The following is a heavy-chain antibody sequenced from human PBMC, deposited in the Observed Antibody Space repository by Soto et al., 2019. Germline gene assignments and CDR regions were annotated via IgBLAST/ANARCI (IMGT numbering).Heavy chain of an antibody. Sequence: SVKVSCKASGGTFSSYAISWVRQAPGQGLEWMGGIIPIFGTANYAQKVQGRVTITADESTSTTYMELSSLRSEDTAVYYCARVRIASNDAFDIWGQGTMVTVSS. D-gene: IGHD2-15*01. CDR1: GGTFSSYA. V-gene: IGHV1-69*13. CDR2: IIPIFGTA. J-gene: IGHJ3*02. CDR3: ARVRIASNDAFDI.